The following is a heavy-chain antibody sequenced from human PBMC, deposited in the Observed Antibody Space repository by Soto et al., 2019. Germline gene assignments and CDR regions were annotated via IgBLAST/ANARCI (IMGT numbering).Heavy chain of an antibody. CDR2: LIPILATV. CDR1: GGSFSSNP. V-gene: IGHV1-69*01. J-gene: IGHJ4*02. D-gene: IGHD5-18*01. Sequence: QVQLVQSGSEVKKPGSSVKVSCKASGGSFSSNPISWVRQAPGQGLEWMAGLIPILATVHYAQKFQGRVTITADESTSTAYMELTSLRSEDTAVYFCARGGRGYSSAPRYYFDYWGQGTLVTVSS. CDR3: ARGGRGYSSAPRYYFDY.